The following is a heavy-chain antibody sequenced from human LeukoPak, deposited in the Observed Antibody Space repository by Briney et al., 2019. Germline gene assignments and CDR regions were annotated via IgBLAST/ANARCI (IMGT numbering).Heavy chain of an antibody. Sequence: SETLSLTCAVSGGSISSGGYSWSWIRQPPGKGLEWIGYIYHSGSTYYNPSLKSRVTISVDTSKNRFSLKLSSVTAADTAVYYCARGSSWYPYWGQGTLVTVSS. CDR2: IYHSGST. D-gene: IGHD6-13*01. V-gene: IGHV4-30-2*01. CDR3: ARGSSWYPY. CDR1: GGSISSGGYS. J-gene: IGHJ4*02.